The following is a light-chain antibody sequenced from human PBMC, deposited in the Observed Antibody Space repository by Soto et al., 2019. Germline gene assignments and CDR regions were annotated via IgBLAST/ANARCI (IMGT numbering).Light chain of an antibody. Sequence: MTQSPSFLSVSPGERATLSCRASQSVSSNLAWYQQKPGQAPRLLIYGASTRATGIPARFSGSGSGTEFTLTISRLQSENFTVYYWQQYNNWPPITFGPGKRME. CDR2: GAS. CDR1: QSVSSN. CDR3: QQYNNWPPIT. V-gene: IGKV3-15*01. J-gene: IGKJ5*01.